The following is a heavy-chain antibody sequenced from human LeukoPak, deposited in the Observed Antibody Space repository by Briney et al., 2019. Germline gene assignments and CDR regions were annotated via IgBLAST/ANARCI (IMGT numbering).Heavy chain of an antibody. D-gene: IGHD6-13*01. Sequence: GGSLRLSCAASGFTFSSYSMDWVRQTPGKGLEWVSSISSSSSYIYYADSVKGRFTISRDNAKNSLYLQMISLRAEDTAVYYCARGFPAGYSDTFDIWGQGTMVTVSS. J-gene: IGHJ3*02. V-gene: IGHV3-21*01. CDR2: ISSSSSYI. CDR1: GFTFSSYS. CDR3: ARGFPAGYSDTFDI.